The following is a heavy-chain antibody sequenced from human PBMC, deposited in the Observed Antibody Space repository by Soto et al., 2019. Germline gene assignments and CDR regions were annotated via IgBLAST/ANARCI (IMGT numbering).Heavy chain of an antibody. J-gene: IGHJ3*01. CDR2: IYYSGST. V-gene: IGHV4-31*03. CDR3: VTSAEWDVFDP. D-gene: IGHD3-9*01. CDR1: AGSISTINYY. Sequence: QVQLQESGPGLVRPSQTLSLTCTVSAGSISTINYYWSWIRQHPEKGLEGIGYIYYSGSTFYHPYLKSRVTISLDSCKNQFSLTLISGTAADAAVYNCVTSAEWDVFDPWGQGTRVTVSS.